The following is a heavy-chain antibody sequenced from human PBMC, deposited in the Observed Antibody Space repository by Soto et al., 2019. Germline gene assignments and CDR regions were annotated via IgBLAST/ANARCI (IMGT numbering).Heavy chain of an antibody. CDR3: ARVVPGAEACSGH. CDR1: GYTFSNYG. CDR2: ISPYSDGT. D-gene: IGHD2-2*01. Sequence: QVQLVQSGGEVKRPGASVKVSCKTSGYTFSNYGITWVRQAPGQRLEWMGWISPYSDGTNYAQKFQGRVSMTTDTSPPTAYMELRSLRSDVTAVSYFARVVPGAEACSGHWGKGTLVTVSS. V-gene: IGHV1-18*01. J-gene: IGHJ4*02.